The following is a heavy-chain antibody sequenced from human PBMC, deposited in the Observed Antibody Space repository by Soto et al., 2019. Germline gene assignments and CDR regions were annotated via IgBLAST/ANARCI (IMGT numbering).Heavy chain of an antibody. CDR2: ISYK. CDR3: AKDTYYHDSSGYYIFEF. CDR1: GFTFSSYG. J-gene: IGHJ4*02. D-gene: IGHD3-22*01. V-gene: IGHV3-30*18. Sequence: GGSLRLSCAASGFTFSSYGMHWVRQAPGKGLEWVAVISYKYYADSVKGRFTISRDNSEDTLYLQMNSLIVEDTAVYFCAKDTYYHDSSGYYIFEFWGQGTLVTVSS.